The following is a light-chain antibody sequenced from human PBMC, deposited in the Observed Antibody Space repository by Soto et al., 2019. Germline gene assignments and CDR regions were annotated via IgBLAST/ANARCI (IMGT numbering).Light chain of an antibody. CDR1: QSVSRNY. CDR2: GAS. J-gene: IGKJ4*01. Sequence: EVVLTQSPGTLALSPGERATLSCRASQSVSRNYLAWYQQKSGQAPRLLIYGASSRSTGIPDRFSGSGSGTDFTLTISRLEPEDFAVYYCQQYVTSPLTFGGGTKVDI. CDR3: QQYVTSPLT. V-gene: IGKV3-20*01.